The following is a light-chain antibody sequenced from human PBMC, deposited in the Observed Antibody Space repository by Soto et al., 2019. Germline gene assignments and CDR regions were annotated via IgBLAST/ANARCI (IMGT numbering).Light chain of an antibody. CDR1: SSTIGSNY. J-gene: IGLJ2*01. CDR3: GTWDSSLSAVV. V-gene: IGLV1-51*01. CDR2: DNN. Sequence: QSVLTQPPSVSAAPGQRVTISCSGGSSTIGSNYVSWYQQVPGAAPKLLIYDNNKRPSGIPDRFSGSKSGTSATLGITGLQTGDEADYYCGTWDSSLSAVVFGGGTKLTVL.